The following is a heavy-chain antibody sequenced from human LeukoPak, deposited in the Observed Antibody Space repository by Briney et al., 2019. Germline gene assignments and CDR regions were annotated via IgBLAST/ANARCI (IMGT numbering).Heavy chain of an antibody. CDR3: ARGGLDFDY. J-gene: IGHJ4*02. CDR1: GDSISSGGYY. Sequence: SEPLSLTCTVSGDSISSGGYYWSWIRQHPGKGLEWIGCIYYSGSTYYNPSLKSRVTMSVDTSKNQFSLKLSSVTAADTAVYYCARGGLDFDYWGQGTLVTFSS. D-gene: IGHD3/OR15-3a*01. CDR2: IYYSGST. V-gene: IGHV4-31*03.